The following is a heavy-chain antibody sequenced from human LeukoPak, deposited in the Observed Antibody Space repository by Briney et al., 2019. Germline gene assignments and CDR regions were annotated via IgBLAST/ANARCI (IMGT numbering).Heavy chain of an antibody. V-gene: IGHV3-23*01. CDR3: ARDRPSIAAAFDI. J-gene: IGHJ3*02. D-gene: IGHD6-25*01. CDR1: GFTFSAYA. CDR2: ISGSSGTT. Sequence: TGGSLRLSCAASGFTFSAYAMTWVRQAPGKGLEWVSSISGSSGTTYYADSVKGRFTISRDNYKNTVDLQMNSLRAEDTAVYYCARDRPSIAAAFDIWGQGTMVTVSS.